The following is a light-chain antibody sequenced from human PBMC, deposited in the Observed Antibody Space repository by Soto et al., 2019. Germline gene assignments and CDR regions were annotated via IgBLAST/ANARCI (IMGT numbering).Light chain of an antibody. CDR2: GAS. Sequence: EIALTQSPGTLYLSPGETATLSCRASQSITRTSLGRQTITSHSVAWYQQRPGQAPRLRTYGASIRATGIPARFRRSGSENDFTLNISRLEHEDYADYYCQQYASSPLTFDGAPEVEFK. V-gene: IGKV3-20*01. J-gene: IGKJ4*01. CDR3: QQYASSPLT. CDR1: QSITRTS.